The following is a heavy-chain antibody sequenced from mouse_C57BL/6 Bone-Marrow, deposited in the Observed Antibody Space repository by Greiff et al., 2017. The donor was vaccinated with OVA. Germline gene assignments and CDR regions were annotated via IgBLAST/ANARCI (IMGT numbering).Heavy chain of an antibody. CDR2: IDPETGGT. V-gene: IGHV1-15*01. D-gene: IGHD1-1*01. CDR3: TRPYYGSSYEGYFDY. CDR1: GYTFTDYE. J-gene: IGHJ2*01. Sequence: VQRVESGAELVRPGASVTLSCKASGYTFTDYEMHWVKQTPVPGLEWIGAIDPETGGTAYNQKFKGKAILTADKSSSTAYMELRSLTSEDSAVYYCTRPYYGSSYEGYFDYWGQGTTLTVSS.